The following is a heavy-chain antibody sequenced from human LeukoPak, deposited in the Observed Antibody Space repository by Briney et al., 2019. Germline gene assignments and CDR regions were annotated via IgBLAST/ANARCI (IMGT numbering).Heavy chain of an antibody. CDR1: GYTFTDYY. J-gene: IGHJ4*02. CDR3: AREAYCSVASCPTDY. CDR2: INPKSGDT. V-gene: IGHV1-2*02. D-gene: IGHD2-15*01. Sequence: ASVKVSCKASGYTFTDYYLHWVRQAPGQGLEWMGWINPKSGDTHYAQKFQGRVTMTRDTSISTAYVELSGLRSDDTAIYSCAREAYCSVASCPTDYWGQGSLVTVSS.